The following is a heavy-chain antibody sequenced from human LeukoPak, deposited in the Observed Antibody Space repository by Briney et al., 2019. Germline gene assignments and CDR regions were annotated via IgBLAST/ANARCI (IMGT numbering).Heavy chain of an antibody. D-gene: IGHD3-9*01. CDR1: GGSISSSSYY. Sequence: PSETLSLTCTVSGGSISSSSYYWGWIRQPPGKGLEWIGSIYYRGSTYYNPSLKSRVTISVDTSKNQFSLKLSSVTAADTAVYYCARGDRVDYAFDIWGQGTMVTVSS. CDR2: IYYRGST. V-gene: IGHV4-39*01. CDR3: ARGDRVDYAFDI. J-gene: IGHJ3*02.